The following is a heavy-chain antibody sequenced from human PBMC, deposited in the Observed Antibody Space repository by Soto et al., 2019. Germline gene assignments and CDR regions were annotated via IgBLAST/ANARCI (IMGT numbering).Heavy chain of an antibody. CDR1: GGSIRSGGYY. J-gene: IGHJ6*02. CDR3: ARDRLMDKDGNAPHYFGLDV. V-gene: IGHV4-31*03. CDR2: IYYSGST. Sequence: PSETLSLTCTVSGGSIRSGGYYWSWVRQSPRRGLEWIGNIYYSGSTYYNPSLKSRLTISVDTSKNQFSLNLSSVTAADTAVYYCARDRLMDKDGNAPHYFGLDVWGQGTTVTVSS. D-gene: IGHD2-8*01.